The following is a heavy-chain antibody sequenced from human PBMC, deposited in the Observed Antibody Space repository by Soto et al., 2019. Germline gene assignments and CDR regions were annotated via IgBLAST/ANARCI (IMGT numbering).Heavy chain of an antibody. Sequence: ASVKVSCKASGYTFTSYGISWVRQAPGQGLEWMGWISAYNGNTNYAQKLQGRVTMTTDTSTSTAYMELRSLRSDDTAVYYCARAGRLKLATITAYDYWGQGTLVTVSS. V-gene: IGHV1-18*01. D-gene: IGHD5-12*01. J-gene: IGHJ4*02. CDR1: GYTFTSYG. CDR3: ARAGRLKLATITAYDY. CDR2: ISAYNGNT.